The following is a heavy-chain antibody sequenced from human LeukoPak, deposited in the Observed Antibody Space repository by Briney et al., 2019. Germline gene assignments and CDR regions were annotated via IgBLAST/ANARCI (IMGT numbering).Heavy chain of an antibody. J-gene: IGHJ4*02. CDR2: IYYSGST. CDR1: GGSISSYY. Sequence: KSSETLSLTCTVSGGSISSYYWSWIRQPPGKGLEWIGDIYYSGSTNYNPSLKSRVTISVDTSKNQFSLKLSSVTAADTAVYYCARVISGVATIWGQGTLVTVSS. V-gene: IGHV4-59*08. D-gene: IGHD5-12*01. CDR3: ARVISGVATI.